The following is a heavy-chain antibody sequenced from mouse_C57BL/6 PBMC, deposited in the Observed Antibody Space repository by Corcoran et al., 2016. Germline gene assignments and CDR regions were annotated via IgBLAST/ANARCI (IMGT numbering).Heavy chain of an antibody. V-gene: IGHV9-3*01. CDR1: GYTFTTYG. D-gene: IGHD2-3*01. J-gene: IGHJ2*01. CDR2: INTYSGVP. Sequence: QIQLEQSGPELKKPGETVKISCKASGYTFTTYGMSWVKQAPGKGLKWMGWINTYSGVPTYADDFKGRFAFSLETSASTAYLQINNLKNEDTATYFCAREGYYLYYFDYWGQGTTLTVSS. CDR3: AREGYYLYYFDY.